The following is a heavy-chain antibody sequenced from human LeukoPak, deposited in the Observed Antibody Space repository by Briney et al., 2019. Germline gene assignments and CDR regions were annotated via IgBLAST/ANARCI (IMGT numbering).Heavy chain of an antibody. J-gene: IGHJ5*02. CDR2: INHSGST. CDR1: GGSISSGDYY. CDR3: AREYCSSTSCYSGWFDP. D-gene: IGHD2-2*01. Sequence: SQTLSLTCTVSGGSISSGDYYWSWTRQPPGKGLEWIGEINHSGSTNYNPSLKSRVTISVDTSKNQFSLKLSSVTAADTAVYYCAREYCSSTSCYSGWFDPWGQGTLVTVSS. V-gene: IGHV4-30-4*08.